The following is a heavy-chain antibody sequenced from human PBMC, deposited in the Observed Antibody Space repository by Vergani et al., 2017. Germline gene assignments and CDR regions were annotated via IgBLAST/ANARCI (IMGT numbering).Heavy chain of an antibody. J-gene: IGHJ4*02. CDR1: GASINNDFYY. CDR2: IYVSDIT. V-gene: IGHV4-61*02. Sequence: QVQLQESGPGLVKPSQTLSLTCTVSGASINNDFYYWHWVRQPAGKGLEWIRRIYVSDITDYNSSLQSHVSMADDTSKKQFSLTLSSVTAADPAVYYCASTAGIAMYYVDYWGQGTLVTVSS. CDR3: ASTAGIAMYYVDY. D-gene: IGHD6-13*01.